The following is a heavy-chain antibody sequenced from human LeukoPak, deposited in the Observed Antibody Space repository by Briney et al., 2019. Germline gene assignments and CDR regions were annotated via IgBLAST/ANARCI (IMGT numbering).Heavy chain of an antibody. CDR2: IFYTGGT. J-gene: IGHJ4*02. V-gene: IGHV4-59*08. Sequence: SETLSLTCTVSGGSMSPYYWSWMRQPPGKGPEYVGYIFYTGGTNYSPSLKRRVTVSLDTSKNQFSLKLSSVTATDTAVYYCARLGFCRGDNCLDDYWGQGTPVTVSS. D-gene: IGHD2-15*01. CDR1: GGSMSPYY. CDR3: ARLGFCRGDNCLDDY.